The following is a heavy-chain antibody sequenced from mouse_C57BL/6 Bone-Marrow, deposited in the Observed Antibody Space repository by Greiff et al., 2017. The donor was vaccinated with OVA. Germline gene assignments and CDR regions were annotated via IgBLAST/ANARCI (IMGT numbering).Heavy chain of an antibody. D-gene: IGHD1-1*01. J-gene: IGHJ4*01. CDR3: ARKEPVVATDYAMDY. CDR1: GYTFTDYN. CDR2: INPNNGGT. Sequence: EVQLQQSGPELVKPGASVKMSCKASGYTFTDYNMHWVKQSHGKSLEWIGYINPNNGGTSYNQKFKGKATLTVNKSSSTAYMELRSLTSEDSAVYYCARKEPVVATDYAMDYWGQGTSVTVSS. V-gene: IGHV1-22*01.